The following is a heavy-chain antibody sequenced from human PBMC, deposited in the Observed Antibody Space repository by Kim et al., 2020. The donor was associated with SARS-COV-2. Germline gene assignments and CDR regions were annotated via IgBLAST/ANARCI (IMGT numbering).Heavy chain of an antibody. D-gene: IGHD3-16*01. CDR2: IRTKDEGATT. Sequence: GGSLRLSCAVSGFTFSHAWMSWVRQAPGKGLEWVGRIRTKDEGATTDFAAAVNGRFSISGDDSKNTLFLHINSLKTEDTAVYYCTIGLGITDMDVWGQGTTVTVSS. V-gene: IGHV3-15*01. CDR3: TIGLGITDMDV. CDR1: GFTFSHAW. J-gene: IGHJ6*02.